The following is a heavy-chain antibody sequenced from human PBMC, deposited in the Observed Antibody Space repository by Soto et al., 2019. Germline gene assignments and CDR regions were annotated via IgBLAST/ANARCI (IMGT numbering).Heavy chain of an antibody. CDR2: IYYSGST. Sequence: QLQLQESGPGLVKPSETLSLTCTVSGGSISSSSYYWGWIRQPPGKGLEWIGSIYYSGSTYYNPSLKSRVTISVDTSKNQFSLKLSSVTAADTAVYYCARGRYYAYGMDVWGQGTTVTVSS. D-gene: IGHD3-10*01. CDR3: ARGRYYAYGMDV. V-gene: IGHV4-39*01. J-gene: IGHJ6*02. CDR1: GGSISSSSYY.